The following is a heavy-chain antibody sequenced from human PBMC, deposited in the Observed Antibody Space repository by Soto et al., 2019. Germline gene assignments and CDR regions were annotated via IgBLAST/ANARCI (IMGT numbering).Heavy chain of an antibody. V-gene: IGHV4-34*01. CDR2: INHSGST. CDR3: ASGRISGSYSSGGWYYVDY. J-gene: IGHJ4*02. CDR1: GGSFSGYI. D-gene: IGHD1-26*01. Sequence: QVQLQQWGAGLLKPSETLSLTYAVYGGSFSGYIWTWIRQPPGKGLQWIGQINHSGSTYYNPSLKRRVTISFHTSTNQFSLELSSVTAADTAVYYRASGRISGSYSSGGWYYVDYWRQRTLVSVSS.